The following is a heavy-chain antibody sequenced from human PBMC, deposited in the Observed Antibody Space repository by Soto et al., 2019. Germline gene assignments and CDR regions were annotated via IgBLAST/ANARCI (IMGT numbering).Heavy chain of an antibody. CDR1: GFTFSSYD. J-gene: IGHJ6*02. CDR2: IGTAGDT. CDR3: ARSPPGGYRYYYGLDV. V-gene: IGHV3-13*04. Sequence: EVQLVESGGGLVQPGGSLRLSCAASGFTFSSYDMHWVRQPTEKGLEWVSAIGTAGDTYYPGSVKGRFTISRENAKNSMDLQMRSLRAGETAVYYCARSPPGGYRYYYGLDVWGPGPTVTVSS. D-gene: IGHD3-22*01.